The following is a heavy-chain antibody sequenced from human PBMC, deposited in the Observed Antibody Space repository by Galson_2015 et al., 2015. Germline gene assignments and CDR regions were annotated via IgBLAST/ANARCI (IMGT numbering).Heavy chain of an antibody. CDR2: INPNSGGT. V-gene: IGHV1-2*06. Sequence: SVKVSCKASGYTFTGYYMHWVRQAPGQGLEWMGRINPNSGGTNYAQKFQGRVTMTRDTSISTAYMELSRLRSDDTAVYYCARDNSGSSSFHFDYWGQGTLVTASS. D-gene: IGHD6-13*01. CDR3: ARDNSGSSSFHFDY. CDR1: GYTFTGYY. J-gene: IGHJ4*02.